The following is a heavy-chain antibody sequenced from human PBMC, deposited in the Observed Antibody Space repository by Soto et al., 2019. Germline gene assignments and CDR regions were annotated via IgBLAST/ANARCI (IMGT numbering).Heavy chain of an antibody. D-gene: IGHD6-19*01. CDR2: ISSSSSYI. CDR1: GFTFSSYS. J-gene: IGHJ5*02. CDR3: ARDRYSSGWRGWYDP. V-gene: IGHV3-21*01. Sequence: EVQLVESGGGLVKPGGSLRLSCAASGFTFSSYSMNCVRQAPGKGLEWVSSISSSSSYIYYADSVKGRFTISRDNDKNSLYLQMNSLRAEDTAVYYCARDRYSSGWRGWYDPWGQGTLVTVSS.